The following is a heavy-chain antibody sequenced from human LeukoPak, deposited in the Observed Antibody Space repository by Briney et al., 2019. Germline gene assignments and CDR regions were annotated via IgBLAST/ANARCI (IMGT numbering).Heavy chain of an antibody. V-gene: IGHV4-39*02. J-gene: IGHJ5*02. D-gene: IGHD3-10*01. CDR3: ARDGEVLLWFGELPRFDP. CDR1: GGSISSSSCY. CDR2: IYYSGST. Sequence: SETLSLTCTVYGGSISSSSCYWGWIRQPPGKGLEWIGSIYYSGSTYYNPSPKSRVTISVDTSKNQFSLKLSSVTAADTAVYYCARDGEVLLWFGELPRFDPWGQGTLVTVSS.